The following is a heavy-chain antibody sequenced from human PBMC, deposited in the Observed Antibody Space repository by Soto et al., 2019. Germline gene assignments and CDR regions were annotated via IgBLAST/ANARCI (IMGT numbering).Heavy chain of an antibody. V-gene: IGHV3-48*01. CDR3: ARDASFAFDI. D-gene: IGHD3-16*01. CDR1: GFTFTSYS. Sequence: GSLRLSCAASGFTFTSYSMNWVRQAPGKGLEWVSYIRGTTHYADSVKGRFTISRDNARSSLYLQMNSLRADDTAVYYCARDASFAFDIWGQGTLVTVS. J-gene: IGHJ3*02. CDR2: IRGTT.